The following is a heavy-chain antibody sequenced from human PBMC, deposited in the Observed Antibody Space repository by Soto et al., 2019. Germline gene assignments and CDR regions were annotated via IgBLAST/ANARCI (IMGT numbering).Heavy chain of an antibody. Sequence: VKVSCKASGGTFSSYAISWVRQAPGQGLEWMGGIIPIFGTANYAQKFQGRVTITADESTSTAYTELSSLRSEDTAVYYCARDYSGSYSYYYYYGMDVWGQGTTVTVPS. CDR1: GGTFSSYA. V-gene: IGHV1-69*13. D-gene: IGHD1-26*01. CDR2: IIPIFGTA. J-gene: IGHJ6*02. CDR3: ARDYSGSYSYYYYYGMDV.